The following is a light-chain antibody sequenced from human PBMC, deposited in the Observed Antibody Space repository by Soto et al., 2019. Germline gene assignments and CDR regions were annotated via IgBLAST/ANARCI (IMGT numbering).Light chain of an antibody. CDR2: GNS. CDR1: SSNIGAGYD. V-gene: IGLV1-40*01. CDR3: QSYDSSLSALV. J-gene: IGLJ2*01. Sequence: QAVVTQPPSVSGAPGQRVTISCTGSSSNIGAGYDVHWYQQLPGTAPKLLIYGNSNRPSGVPDRFSGSKSGTSASLAITGLQAEYEADYYCQSYDSSLSALVFGGGTKLTVL.